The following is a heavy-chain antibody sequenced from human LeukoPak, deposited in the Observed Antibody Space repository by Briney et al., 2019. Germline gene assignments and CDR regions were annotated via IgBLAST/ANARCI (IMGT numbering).Heavy chain of an antibody. Sequence: ASVKVSCKASGYTFTSYAMNWVRQAPGQGLEWMGWINTSTGNPTYAQGFTGRFVFSLDTSDSTAYLQISSLKAEDTAVYYCATGAVFIVATMSMGYWGQGTLVTVSS. CDR2: INTSTGNP. V-gene: IGHV7-4-1*02. J-gene: IGHJ4*02. CDR3: ATGAVFIVATMSMGY. D-gene: IGHD5-12*01. CDR1: GYTFTSYA.